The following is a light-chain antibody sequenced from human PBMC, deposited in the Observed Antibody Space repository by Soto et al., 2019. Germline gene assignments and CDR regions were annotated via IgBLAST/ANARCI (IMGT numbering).Light chain of an antibody. CDR1: SGSVSTSYY. V-gene: IGLV8-61*01. CDR2: STN. J-gene: IGLJ2*01. CDR3: VLYMGSGIVV. Sequence: QTVVTQEPSFSVSPGGTVTLTCGLSSGSVSTSYYPSWYQQTPGQAPRTLIHSTNTRSSGVPDRFSGSILGNKAALTITGAQADDESDCYCVLYMGSGIVVFGGGTKLTVL.